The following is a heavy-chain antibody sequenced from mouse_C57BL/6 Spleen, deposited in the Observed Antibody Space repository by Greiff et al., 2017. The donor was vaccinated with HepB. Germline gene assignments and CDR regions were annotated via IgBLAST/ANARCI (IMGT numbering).Heavy chain of an antibody. D-gene: IGHD1-1*01. J-gene: IGHJ2*01. V-gene: IGHV7-3*01. CDR2: IRNKANGYTT. Sequence: EVKLVESGGGLVQPGGSLSLSCAASGFTFTDYYMSWVRQPPGKALEWLGFIRNKANGYTTEYSASVKGRFTISRDNSQSILYLQMNALRAEDSATYYCARSLCITYFDYWGQGTTLTVSS. CDR3: ARSLCITYFDY. CDR1: GFTFTDYY.